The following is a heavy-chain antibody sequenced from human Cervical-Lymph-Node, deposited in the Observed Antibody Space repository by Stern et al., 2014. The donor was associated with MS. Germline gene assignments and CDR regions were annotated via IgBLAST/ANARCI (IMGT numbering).Heavy chain of an antibody. D-gene: IGHD2-15*01. CDR2: FIPILGLP. J-gene: IGHJ5*02. V-gene: IGHV1-69*09. CDR3: ARGVVSNRAAATLHNLFDP. CDR1: GGTFSSSYD. Sequence: QVQLVESGAEVKKPGSSVNVSCKASGGTFSSSYDITWMRQAPGPGLAGLGRFIPILGLPNYAQKFQGRVTITADTSTSTAYMELSSLRSEDTAVYYCARGVVSNRAAATLHNLFDPWGQGTLVTVSS.